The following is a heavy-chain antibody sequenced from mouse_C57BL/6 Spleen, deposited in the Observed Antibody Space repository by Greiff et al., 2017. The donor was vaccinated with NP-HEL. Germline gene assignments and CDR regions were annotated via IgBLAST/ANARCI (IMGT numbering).Heavy chain of an antibody. Sequence: QVQLQQPGAELVRPGTSVKLSCKASGYTFTSYWMHWVKQRPGQGLEWIGVIDPSDSYTNYNQKFKGKATLTVDTSSSTAYMQLSSLTSEDSAVYYCARWGYGYDRRNYFDYWGQGTTLTVSS. D-gene: IGHD2-2*01. CDR3: ARWGYGYDRRNYFDY. CDR2: IDPSDSYT. J-gene: IGHJ2*01. V-gene: IGHV1-59*01. CDR1: GYTFTSYW.